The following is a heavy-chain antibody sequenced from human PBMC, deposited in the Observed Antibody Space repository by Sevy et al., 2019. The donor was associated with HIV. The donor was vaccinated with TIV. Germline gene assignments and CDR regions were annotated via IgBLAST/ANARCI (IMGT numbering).Heavy chain of an antibody. Sequence: SETLSPTCAVYGGSFSGYYWSWIRQPPGKGLEWIGEINHSGSTNYNPSLKSRVTISVDTSKNQFSLKLSSVTAADTAVYYCARGDSSSWYLWRYNWFDPWGQGTLVTVSS. CDR3: ARGDSSSWYLWRYNWFDP. CDR1: GGSFSGYY. D-gene: IGHD6-13*01. CDR2: INHSGST. J-gene: IGHJ5*02. V-gene: IGHV4-34*01.